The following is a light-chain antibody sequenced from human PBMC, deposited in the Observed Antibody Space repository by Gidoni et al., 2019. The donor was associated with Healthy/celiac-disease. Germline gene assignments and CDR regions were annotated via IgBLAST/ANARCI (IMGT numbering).Light chain of an antibody. CDR3: QSYDSSLSGYVA. CDR1: SSNIGAGYD. CDR2: GNS. J-gene: IGLJ2*01. Sequence: QSVLPQPPSVSGAPGQRVTISCTGSSSNIGAGYDVHWYQQLPGTAPKLLLYGNSNRPSGVPDRFSGSKSGTSASLAITGLQAEDEADYYCQSYDSSLSGYVAFGGGTKLTVL. V-gene: IGLV1-40*01.